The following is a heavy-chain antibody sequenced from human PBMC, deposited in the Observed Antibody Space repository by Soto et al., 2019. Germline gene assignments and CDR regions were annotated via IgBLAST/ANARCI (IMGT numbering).Heavy chain of an antibody. V-gene: IGHV4-4*02. D-gene: IGHD6-19*01. CDR1: GGSISSSNW. CDR2: IYHSGST. CDR3: ARDGSIAVAGLFDY. Sequence: SETLSLTCAVSGGSISSSNWWSWVRQPPGKGLEWIGEIYHSGSTNYNPSLKSRVTISVDKSKNQFSLKLSSVTAADTAVYYCARDGSIAVAGLFDYWGQGTLVTVSS. J-gene: IGHJ4*02.